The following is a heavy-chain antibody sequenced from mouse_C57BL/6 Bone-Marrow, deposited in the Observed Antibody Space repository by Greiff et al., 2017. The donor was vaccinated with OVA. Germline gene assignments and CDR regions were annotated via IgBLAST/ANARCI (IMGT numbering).Heavy chain of an antibody. CDR1: GYTFTSYW. Sequence: VQLQQPGAELVMPGASVKLSCKASGYTFTSYWMHWVKQRPGQGLEWIGEIDPSDSYTNYNQKFKGKSTLTVDKSSSTAYMQLSSLTSEDSAVYYCARSFITTRFAYWGQGTLVTVSA. CDR3: ARSFITTRFAY. D-gene: IGHD1-1*01. J-gene: IGHJ3*01. V-gene: IGHV1-69*01. CDR2: IDPSDSYT.